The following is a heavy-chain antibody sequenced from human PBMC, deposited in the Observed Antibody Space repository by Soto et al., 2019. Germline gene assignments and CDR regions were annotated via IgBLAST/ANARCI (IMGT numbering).Heavy chain of an antibody. CDR2: INPSGGST. CDR3: ASYTPADTAMVNYYMDV. D-gene: IGHD5-18*01. Sequence: QVQLVQSGAEVKKPGASVKVSCKASGYTFTSYYMHWVRQAPGQGLEWMGIINPSGGSTSYAQKFQGRVTMTRDTSTSTVYMELSSLRSEDTAVYYCASYTPADTAMVNYYMDVWGKGTTVTVSS. J-gene: IGHJ6*03. CDR1: GYTFTSYY. V-gene: IGHV1-46*03.